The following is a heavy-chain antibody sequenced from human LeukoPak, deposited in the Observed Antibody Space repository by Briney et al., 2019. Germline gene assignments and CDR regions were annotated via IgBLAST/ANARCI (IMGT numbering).Heavy chain of an antibody. CDR1: GFTFNSYA. Sequence: PGGSLRLSCAASGFTFNSYAIHWVRQAPGRGLEWVAVMSHDGNTMHYADSVKGRFIVSRDHSTDTLFLQMNNLIAEDTALYYCARIYYYDHSGYYDSPYYSNSWGLGTLVTVSS. J-gene: IGHJ4*02. V-gene: IGHV3-30*01. CDR3: ARIYYYDHSGYYDSPYYSNS. CDR2: MSHDGNTM. D-gene: IGHD3-22*01.